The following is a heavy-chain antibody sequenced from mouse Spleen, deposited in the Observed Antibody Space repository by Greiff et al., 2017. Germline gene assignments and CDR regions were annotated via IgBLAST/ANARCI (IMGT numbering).Heavy chain of an antibody. CDR3: AREGLGSFDY. J-gene: IGHJ2*01. CDR2: IYPGDGDS. Sequence: QVQLQQSGPELVKPGASVKISCKASGYAFSSSWMNWVKQRPGKGLEWIGRIYPGDGDSNYNGKFKGKATLTADKSSSTAYMQLSSLTSEDSAVYFCAREGLGSFDYWGQGTTLTVSS. D-gene: IGHD3-3*01. CDR1: GYAFSSSW. V-gene: IGHV1-82*01.